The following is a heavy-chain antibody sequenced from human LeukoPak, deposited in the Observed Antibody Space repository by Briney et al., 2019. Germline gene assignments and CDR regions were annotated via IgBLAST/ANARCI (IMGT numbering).Heavy chain of an antibody. CDR2: ISGSSSYI. D-gene: IGHD6-19*01. CDR1: GFTFSSYS. J-gene: IGHJ4*02. Sequence: GGSLRLSCAASGFTFSSYSMNWVRQAPGKGLEWVSSISGSSSYIYYADSVKGRFTISRDNAKNSLYLQMNSLRAEDTAVYYCARGGQYSSGWYYFDYWGQGTLVTVSS. CDR3: ARGGQYSSGWYYFDY. V-gene: IGHV3-21*01.